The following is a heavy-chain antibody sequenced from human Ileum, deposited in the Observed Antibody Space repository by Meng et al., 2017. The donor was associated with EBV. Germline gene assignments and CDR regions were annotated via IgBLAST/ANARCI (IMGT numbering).Heavy chain of an antibody. CDR3: AHLSTQYCGGNCSPFDY. D-gene: IGHD2-21*01. Sequence: QITLKEPGPTLVKPTPTLTLTCTFSGFSLTTSGVGVGWIRQPPGKALEWLALTYWDDSKHYSPSLKSRLTITEDTSKNHVVLTMTNMDPVDTATYYCAHLSTQYCGGNCSPFDYWGQGALVTVSS. V-gene: IGHV2-5*02. J-gene: IGHJ4*02. CDR2: TYWDDSK. CDR1: GFSLTTSGVG.